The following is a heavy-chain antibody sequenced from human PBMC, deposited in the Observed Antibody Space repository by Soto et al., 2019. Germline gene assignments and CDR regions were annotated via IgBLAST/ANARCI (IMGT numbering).Heavy chain of an antibody. CDR3: AEARRAYNWFDP. J-gene: IGHJ5*02. CDR1: GYSFTSLA. CDR2: IIPIFGTA. D-gene: IGHD6-6*01. V-gene: IGHV1-69*13. Sequence: AASVKVSCKASGYSFTSLAISWVRQAPGQGLEWMGGIIPIFGTANYAQKFQGRVTITADESTSTAYMELSSLRSEDTAVYYCAEARRAYNWFDPWGQGTLVTVSS.